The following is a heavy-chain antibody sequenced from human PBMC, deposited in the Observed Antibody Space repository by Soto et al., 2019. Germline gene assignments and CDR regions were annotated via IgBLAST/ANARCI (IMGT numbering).Heavy chain of an antibody. CDR1: GGSISSYY. CDR2: IYYIGST. J-gene: IGHJ5*02. CDR3: AGGLRRQLLNWFDP. Sequence: SETLSLTCTVSGGSISSYYWSWIRQPPGTGLEWIGYIYYIGSTNYNPSLKSRVTISVDTSKNQFSLKLSSVTAADTAVYYCAGGLRRQLLNWFDPWGQGTLVTVSS. D-gene: IGHD2-2*01. V-gene: IGHV4-59*01.